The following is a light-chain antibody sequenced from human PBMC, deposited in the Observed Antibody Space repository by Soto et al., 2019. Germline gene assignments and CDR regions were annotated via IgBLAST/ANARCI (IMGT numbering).Light chain of an antibody. CDR1: QTLSTN. CDR3: QQYNNWPPFMYT. CDR2: DTS. Sequence: EILMTQSPPTLSLSPGERATLSCTASQTLSTNLAWYQQKPGQAPRLLSYDTSTRATGIPVRLSGSGSGTEFTLTISSLQSEDFAVYYCQQYNNWPPFMYTVGQGTTVEIK. V-gene: IGKV3-15*01. J-gene: IGKJ2*01.